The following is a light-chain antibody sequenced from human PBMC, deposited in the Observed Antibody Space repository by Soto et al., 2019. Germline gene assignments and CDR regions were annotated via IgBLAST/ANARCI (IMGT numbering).Light chain of an antibody. J-gene: IGLJ1*01. CDR2: RDN. CDR3: AAWDDTVRSYV. V-gene: IGLV1-47*01. Sequence: HSVLTQPPSVSGTPGQRVTISCSGGISNIGTNYVHWFQQLPGTAPKVLSNRDNQRPSGVPDRFSGSKSGTSASLAISGLRSEDEDEYYCAAWDDTVRSYVFGTGTKVTVL. CDR1: ISNIGTNY.